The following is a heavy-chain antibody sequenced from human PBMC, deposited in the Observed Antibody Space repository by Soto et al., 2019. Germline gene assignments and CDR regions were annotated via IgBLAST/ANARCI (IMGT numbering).Heavy chain of an antibody. CDR1: GFTFSSYA. CDR3: ARENPIIHQTGVGFDY. J-gene: IGHJ4*02. CDR2: ISYDGSNK. Sequence: QVQLVESGGGVVQPGRSLRLSCAASGFTFSSYAMHWVRQAPGKGLEWVAVISYDGSNKYYADSVKGRFTISRDNSKNTLYLQMNSLRAEDTAVYYCARENPIIHQTGVGFDYWGQGTLVTVSS. D-gene: IGHD3-3*01. V-gene: IGHV3-30-3*01.